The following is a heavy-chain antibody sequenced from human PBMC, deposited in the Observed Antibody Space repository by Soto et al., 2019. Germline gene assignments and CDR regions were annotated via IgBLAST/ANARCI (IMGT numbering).Heavy chain of an antibody. CDR2: ISYEGSNT. Sequence: GGSMRLSCAASGFPFGTYAIHWVRQAPGKGLQWVALISYEGSNTYYADSVKGRFTVSRDNSKSTLYLQMNSLRPEDTGVYYCARVTPGNNLYYFSGMDVWGQGASVTVSS. D-gene: IGHD1-1*01. V-gene: IGHV3-30-3*01. J-gene: IGHJ6*02. CDR1: GFPFGTYA. CDR3: ARVTPGNNLYYFSGMDV.